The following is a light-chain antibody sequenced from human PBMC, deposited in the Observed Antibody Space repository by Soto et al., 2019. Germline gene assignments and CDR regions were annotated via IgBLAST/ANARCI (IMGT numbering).Light chain of an antibody. CDR3: QVAVNELWP. Sequence: LSASVRDRVTITSLASQSISSWLAWYQQKPGKAPKLLIYGASNLLSGVPSRFSGSRSGTEFTLVISSLQADDFATYCCQVAVNELWPFAQVTKV. CDR1: QSISSW. CDR2: GAS. V-gene: IGKV1-5*01. J-gene: IGKJ1*01.